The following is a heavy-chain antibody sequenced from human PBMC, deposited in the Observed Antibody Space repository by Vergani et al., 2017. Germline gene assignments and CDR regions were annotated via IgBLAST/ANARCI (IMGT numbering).Heavy chain of an antibody. D-gene: IGHD2-2*01. CDR1: GFSLSTSGVG. V-gene: IGHV2-5*02. CDR3: AHSLYQPLVSAFDI. Sequence: QITLKESGPTLVKPTQTLTLTCTFSGFSLSTSGVGVGWIRQPPGKALEWLALIYWDDDKRYSPSLKSRLTSTKDTSKNQVVLTMTNMDPVDTATYYCAHSLYQPLVSAFDIWGQGTMVTVSS. CDR2: IYWDDDK. J-gene: IGHJ3*02.